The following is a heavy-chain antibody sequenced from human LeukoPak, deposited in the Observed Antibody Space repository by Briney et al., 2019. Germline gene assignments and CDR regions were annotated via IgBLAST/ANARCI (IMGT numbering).Heavy chain of an antibody. D-gene: IGHD3-9*01. CDR3: ARSLSSHYDALTGYYTRAFDI. J-gene: IGHJ3*02. V-gene: IGHV1-8*01. Sequence: ASVKVSCKASGYTFTSYDISWVRQATGQGLEWMGWLNPRNGNTGSAEKFRGRVTVTRDTSISTVYMELSSLRSEDTAVYYCARSLSSHYDALTGYYTRAFDIWGQGTMVTVSS. CDR1: GYTFTSYD. CDR2: LNPRNGNT.